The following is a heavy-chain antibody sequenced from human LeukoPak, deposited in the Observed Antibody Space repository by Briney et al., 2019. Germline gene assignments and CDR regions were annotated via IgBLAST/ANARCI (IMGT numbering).Heavy chain of an antibody. CDR2: ISYDGSNK. J-gene: IGHJ6*02. Sequence: GRSLRLSCAASGFTFSSYAMHWVRQAPGKGLEWVAVISYDGSNKYYADSVKGRFTISRDNSKNTLYLQMNSLRAEDTAVYYCARVEAADLNYYYGMDVWGQGTTVTVSS. D-gene: IGHD6-13*01. V-gene: IGHV3-30-3*01. CDR1: GFTFSSYA. CDR3: ARVEAADLNYYYGMDV.